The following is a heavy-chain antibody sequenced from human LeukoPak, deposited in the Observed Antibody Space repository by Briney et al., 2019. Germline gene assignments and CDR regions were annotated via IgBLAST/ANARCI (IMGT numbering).Heavy chain of an antibody. V-gene: IGHV3-74*01. CDR3: ARDQDGDYYFDY. CDR1: GFTFSSYW. D-gene: IGHD4-17*01. CDR2: INSDGSST. J-gene: IGHJ4*02. Sequence: PGGSLRLSXAASGFTFSSYWMHWVRQAPGKGLVWVSRINSDGSSTSYADSVKGRFTISRDNAKNTLYLQMNSLRAEDTAVYYCARDQDGDYYFDYWGQGTLVTVSS.